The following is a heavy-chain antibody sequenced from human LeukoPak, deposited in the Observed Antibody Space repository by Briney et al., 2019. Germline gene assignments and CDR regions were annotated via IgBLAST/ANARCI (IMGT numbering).Heavy chain of an antibody. CDR2: ISSSSSYI. D-gene: IGHD6-19*01. J-gene: IGHJ4*02. V-gene: IGHV3-21*04. CDR3: AKGRQWLVDY. CDR1: GFTFSSYA. Sequence: GRSLRLSCAASGFTFSSYAMHWVRQAPGKGLEWVSSISSSSSYIYYADSVKGRFTISRDNAKNSLYLQMNSLRAEDTAVYYCAKGRQWLVDYWGQGTLVTVSS.